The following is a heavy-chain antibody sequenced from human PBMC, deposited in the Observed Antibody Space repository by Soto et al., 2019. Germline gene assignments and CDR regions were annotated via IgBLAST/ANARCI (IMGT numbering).Heavy chain of an antibody. V-gene: IGHV4-30-4*01. CDR1: GGSIRSGDYY. CDR3: ARSLRRGXXFDY. Sequence: SETLSLTCXVSGGSIRSGDYYWSWIRQPPGKGLESIGYIYYSGSTYYNPSLKSRVTISVDTSKNQFSLKLSSVTAADTAVHXCARSLRRGXXFDYXGQGTLVTVSS. J-gene: IGHJ4*02. CDR2: IYYSGST. D-gene: IGHD3-10*01.